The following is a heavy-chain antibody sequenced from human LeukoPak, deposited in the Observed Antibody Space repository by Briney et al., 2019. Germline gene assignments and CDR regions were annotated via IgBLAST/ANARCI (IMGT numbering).Heavy chain of an antibody. CDR1: GGSFSGYY. D-gene: IGHD5/OR15-5a*01. J-gene: IGHJ4*02. CDR2: INRSGST. Sequence: SETLSLTCAVYGGSFSGYYWSWIRQPPGKGLEWIEEINRSGSTNYNPSLKSRVTISVDTSKNQFSLKLSSVTAADTAVYYCARGRPHLPTHFDYWGQGTLVTVSS. V-gene: IGHV4-34*01. CDR3: ARGRPHLPTHFDY.